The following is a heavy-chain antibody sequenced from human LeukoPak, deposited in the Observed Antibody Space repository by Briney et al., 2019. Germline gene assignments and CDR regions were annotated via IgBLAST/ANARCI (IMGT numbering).Heavy chain of an antibody. CDR2: IYPGDSDT. J-gene: IGHJ5*02. CDR1: GYSFTSYW. CDR3: ARCPPYCRSGGSCYPNWFDP. V-gene: IGHV5-51*01. Sequence: GESLKISCKGSGYSFTSYWIGWVRQMPGKGLEWMGIIYPGDSDTRYSPSFQGQVTISADKSISTAYLQWSSLKASDTAMYYCARCPPYCRSGGSCYPNWFDPWGQGTLVTVSS. D-gene: IGHD2-15*01.